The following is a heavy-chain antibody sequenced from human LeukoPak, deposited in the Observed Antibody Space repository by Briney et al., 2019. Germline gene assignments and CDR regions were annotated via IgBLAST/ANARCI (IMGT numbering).Heavy chain of an antibody. J-gene: IGHJ4*02. CDR3: ARAYSTLFDY. CDR1: GGTFSGYY. CDR2: IYHSGST. Sequence: SETLSLTCNVYGGTFSGYYWGWIRQPPGKGLEWIGGIYHSGSTYYNPSLRSRVTISLDTSKNQFSLKLSSVTAADTAVYYCARAYSTLFDYWGQGTLVTVSS. V-gene: IGHV4-38-2*02. D-gene: IGHD2/OR15-2a*01.